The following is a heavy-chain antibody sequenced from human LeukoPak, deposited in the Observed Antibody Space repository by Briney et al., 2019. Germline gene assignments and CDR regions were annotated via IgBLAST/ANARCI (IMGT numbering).Heavy chain of an antibody. CDR2: IYYSGST. D-gene: IGHD6-6*01. CDR3: ARGTYTSSRFDP. V-gene: IGHV4-39*01. J-gene: IGHJ5*02. CDR1: GGSISSGTYY. Sequence: PSETLSLTCTVSGGSISSGTYYWGWIRQAPGKGLEWIGSIYYSGSTYYTPSLKSRVTISVDTSRNQFPLKLSSVTAADTAMYYCARGTYTSSRFDPRGQGTLVTVSS.